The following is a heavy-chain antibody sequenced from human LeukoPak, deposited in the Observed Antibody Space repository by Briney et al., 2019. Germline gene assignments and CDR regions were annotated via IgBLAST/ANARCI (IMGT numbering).Heavy chain of an antibody. D-gene: IGHD2-15*01. V-gene: IGHV4-39*01. CDR2: IYYSGST. J-gene: IGHJ5*02. CDR1: GVSISSSNSY. Sequence: SETLSLTCTVSGVSISSSNSYWGWIRQPPGKGLEWIGSIYYSGSTYYNPSLKSRVTISVDTSKNQFSLKLSSVTAADTAVYYCARSQAVVAATFCNWFDPWGQGTLVTVSS. CDR3: ARSQAVVAATFCNWFDP.